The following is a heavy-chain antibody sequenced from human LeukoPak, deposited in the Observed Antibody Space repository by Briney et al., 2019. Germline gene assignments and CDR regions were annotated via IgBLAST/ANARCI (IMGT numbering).Heavy chain of an antibody. V-gene: IGHV4-34*01. CDR1: GGSFSGYY. CDR3: ARGARAYYDFWSGYYYYYYMDV. D-gene: IGHD3-3*01. Sequence: SDTLSVTCAVYGGSFSGYYWIWMRQPPAKGLDWIGEINHTGRTNYNPPLNSRVPISVDTSTNQFSLKLSSVTAADTAVYYCARGARAYYDFWSGYYYYYYMDVWGKGTTVTVSS. J-gene: IGHJ6*03. CDR2: INHTGRT.